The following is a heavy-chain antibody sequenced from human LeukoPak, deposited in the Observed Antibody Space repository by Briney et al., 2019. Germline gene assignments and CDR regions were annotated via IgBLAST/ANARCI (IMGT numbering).Heavy chain of an antibody. J-gene: IGHJ4*02. CDR1: GGTFSSYA. CDR2: IIPIFGTA. CDR3: ARGDYDTSGYYGDH. Sequence: SVKVSCKSSGGTFSSYAISGVRQSPGQGLACMGGIIPIFGTANYAQKFQGRVTVSADESTCTAYMELSSLRSEDTAVYYCARGDYDTSGYYGDHWGQGTLVTVSS. V-gene: IGHV1-69*01. D-gene: IGHD3-22*01.